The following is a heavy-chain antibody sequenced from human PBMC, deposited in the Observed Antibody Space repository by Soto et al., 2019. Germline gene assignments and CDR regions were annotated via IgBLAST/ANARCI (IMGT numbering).Heavy chain of an antibody. Sequence: SETLSLTCAVSGGSISSSNWWSWVRQPPGKGLEWIGEIYHSGSTNYNPSFKSRVTISVDKSKNQFSLKLSSVTAADTAVYYCARGPFVWSGYYRDRSFDCWGQGTLVTVSS. V-gene: IGHV4-4*02. J-gene: IGHJ4*02. D-gene: IGHD3-3*01. CDR1: GGSISSSNW. CDR3: ARGPFVWSGYYRDRSFDC. CDR2: IYHSGST.